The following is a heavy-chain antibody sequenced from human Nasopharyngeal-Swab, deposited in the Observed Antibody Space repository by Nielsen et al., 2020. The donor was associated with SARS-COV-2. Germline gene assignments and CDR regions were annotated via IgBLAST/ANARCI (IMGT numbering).Heavy chain of an antibody. Sequence: GGSLRLSCAASGFTFSDYYMSWIRQAPGKGLEWISYISSSGSTIYYADSVKGRFTISRDNAKNSLYLQMNSLKASDTAMYYCARHIRLYDIDYWGQGTLVTVSS. CDR3: ARHIRLYDIDY. CDR1: GFTFSDYY. V-gene: IGHV3-11*01. D-gene: IGHD2-8*01. CDR2: ISSSGSTI. J-gene: IGHJ4*02.